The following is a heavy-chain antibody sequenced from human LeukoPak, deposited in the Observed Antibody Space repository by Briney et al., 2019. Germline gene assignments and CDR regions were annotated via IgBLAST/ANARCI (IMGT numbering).Heavy chain of an antibody. D-gene: IGHD1-26*01. Sequence: SETLSLTCTVSGGSISSSTYFWGWIRQPPGKGLEWIGSIYYYSGSTYYNPSLKSRVTISVDTSKNQFSLKLSSVTAADTAVYYCARVSWSGSYYWGQGTLVTVSS. CDR1: GGSISSSTYF. V-gene: IGHV4-39*07. J-gene: IGHJ4*02. CDR2: IYYYSGST. CDR3: ARVSWSGSYY.